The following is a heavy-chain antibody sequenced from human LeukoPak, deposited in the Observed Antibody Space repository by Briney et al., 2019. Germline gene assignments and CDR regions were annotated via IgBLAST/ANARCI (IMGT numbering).Heavy chain of an antibody. CDR2: ISYDGSNK. D-gene: IGHD6-19*01. J-gene: IGHJ4*02. CDR1: GFTFSSYA. Sequence: SGRSLRLSCAASGFTFSSYAMHWVRQAPGKGLEWVAAISYDGSNKYYADSVKGRFTISRDNSKNTLYLQMSSLRPEDTAVYYCAKDATVAGTYETNYFDYWGQGTLVTVSS. CDR3: AKDATVAGTYETNYFDY. V-gene: IGHV3-30*04.